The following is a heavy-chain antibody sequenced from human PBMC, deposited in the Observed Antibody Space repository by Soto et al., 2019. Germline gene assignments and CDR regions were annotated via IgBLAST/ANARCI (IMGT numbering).Heavy chain of an antibody. CDR3: AKGSFGFDY. J-gene: IGHJ4*02. CDR1: GVTFTSYA. CDR2: ISKSGDST. D-gene: IGHD3-10*01. Sequence: GGSLRLSCAASGVTFTSYAMTWVRQVPGEGLQWVSSISKSGDSTYYADSVKGRFTTSRDNSKNTLYLQMNSLRAEDTAIYYCAKGSFGFDYWGQGTLVTVSS. V-gene: IGHV3-23*01.